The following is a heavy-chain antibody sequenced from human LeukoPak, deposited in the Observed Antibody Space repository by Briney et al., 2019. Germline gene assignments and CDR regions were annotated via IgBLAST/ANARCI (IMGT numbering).Heavy chain of an antibody. V-gene: IGHV1-46*01. CDR2: INPSGGST. J-gene: IGHJ3*02. D-gene: IGHD5-24*01. Sequence: ASVKVSCKASGYTFTSYYIHWVRQAPGPGLEWMGMINPSGGSTNYAQKFQGRVTITADESTGTAYMELSSLRSEDTAVYYCARSQGIEMATMTDAFDIRGQGTMVTVSS. CDR3: ARSQGIEMATMTDAFDI. CDR1: GYTFTSYY.